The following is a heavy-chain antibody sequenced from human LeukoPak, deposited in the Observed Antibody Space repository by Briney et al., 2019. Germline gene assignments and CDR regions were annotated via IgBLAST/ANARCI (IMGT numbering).Heavy chain of an antibody. J-gene: IGHJ4*02. V-gene: IGHV3-30*18. CDR2: ISYDGSNK. Sequence: GGSLRLSCAASGFTFSSYGMPWVRQAPGKGLEWVAVISYDGSNKYYADSVKGRFTISRDNSKNTLYLQMNSLRAEDTAVYYCAKDLDYYYDSSGYYSDYWGQGTLVTVSS. CDR1: GFTFSSYG. CDR3: AKDLDYYYDSSGYYSDY. D-gene: IGHD3-22*01.